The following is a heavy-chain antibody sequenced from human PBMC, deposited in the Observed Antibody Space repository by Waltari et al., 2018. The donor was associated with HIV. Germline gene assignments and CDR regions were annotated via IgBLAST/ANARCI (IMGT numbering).Heavy chain of an antibody. CDR2: SHHGGDS. CDR3: ARARGHSYGSDEGFDY. CDR1: GYSIRSGFY. V-gene: IGHV4-38-2*01. J-gene: IGHJ4*02. D-gene: IGHD5-12*01. Sequence: QLLLQESGPGLVKPSETLSLICAVSGYSIRSGFYLGWIRQPPGKGLEWIGSSHHGGDSYYNPSLQSRVTISVDTSKNQVSLKLRSVTAADTAAYYCARARGHSYGSDEGFDYWGQGTLVTVSS.